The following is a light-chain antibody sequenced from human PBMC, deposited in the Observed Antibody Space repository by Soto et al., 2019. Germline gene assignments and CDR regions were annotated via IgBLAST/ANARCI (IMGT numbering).Light chain of an antibody. Sequence: DIPMTPSPPTLSGSVGARVTITCRARQTISSWLAWYQQKPGKAPKLLIYKASTLKRGVPSRFIGSGSWTEFTLTISSLQPDDFATYYCHHYKSYSEAFGQGTKVELK. CDR1: QTISSW. CDR2: KAS. V-gene: IGKV1-5*03. CDR3: HHYKSYSEA. J-gene: IGKJ1*01.